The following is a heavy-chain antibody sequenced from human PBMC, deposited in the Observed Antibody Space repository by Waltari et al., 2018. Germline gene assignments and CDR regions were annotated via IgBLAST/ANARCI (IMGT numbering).Heavy chain of an antibody. CDR2: MFTNGDT. D-gene: IGHD3-10*01. V-gene: IGHV4-61*02. Sequence: QVQLEESGPGLVKPSETLSLNCSVSGGSINSGTFYWSWIRQPAGKGLEWIGRMFTNGDTNYSPSLKSRGTISGDTSKNHFSLRLESVTAADAAVYFCARQNYGARWDFDYWGRGTLVTVSS. CDR3: ARQNYGARWDFDY. CDR1: GGSINSGTFY. J-gene: IGHJ4*02.